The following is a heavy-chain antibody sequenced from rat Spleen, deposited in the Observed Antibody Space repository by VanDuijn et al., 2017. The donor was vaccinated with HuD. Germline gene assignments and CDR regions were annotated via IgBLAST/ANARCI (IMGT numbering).Heavy chain of an antibody. Sequence: EVQLVESGGGLVQPGRSLKLSCAASGFIFSNYYMAWARQAPTKGLEWVAYISAGGDDTYYRYPVKGRFTISRDNAKSTLYLQMSSLRSEDTATYYCARPGITSYVMNAWGQGASVTVSS. CDR2: ISAGGDDT. CDR3: ARPGITSYVMNA. D-gene: IGHD1-4*01. J-gene: IGHJ4*01. CDR1: GFIFSNYY. V-gene: IGHV5-25*01.